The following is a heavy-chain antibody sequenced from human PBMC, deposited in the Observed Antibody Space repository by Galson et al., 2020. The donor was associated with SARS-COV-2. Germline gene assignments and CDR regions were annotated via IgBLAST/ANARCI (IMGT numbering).Heavy chain of an antibody. CDR3: AKDDSSDWYGWFDP. CDR2: MSYDGRNK. CDR1: GFIFSSSG. Sequence: GGSLRLSCAASGFIFSSSGMHWVRQAPGNGLEWVAVMSYDGRNKYYADSVRGRFTISRDNSKNTLYLQMNSLRAEDTAVYYCAKDDSSDWYGWFDPWGQGTLVTVSS. V-gene: IGHV3-30*18. D-gene: IGHD6-19*01. J-gene: IGHJ5*02.